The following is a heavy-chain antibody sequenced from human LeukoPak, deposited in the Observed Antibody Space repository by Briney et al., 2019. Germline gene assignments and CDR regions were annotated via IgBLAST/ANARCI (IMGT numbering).Heavy chain of an antibody. Sequence: GGSLRLSCAASGFTFSSYVMSWVRQAPGKGLEWVSVIYNGGSTHYADSVKGRFTISRDNSKNTLDLQMNSLRVEDTAVYYCARVLSSSWYDYFDYWGQGTLVTVSS. D-gene: IGHD6-13*01. J-gene: IGHJ4*02. V-gene: IGHV3-66*01. CDR2: IYNGGST. CDR3: ARVLSSSWYDYFDY. CDR1: GFTFSSYV.